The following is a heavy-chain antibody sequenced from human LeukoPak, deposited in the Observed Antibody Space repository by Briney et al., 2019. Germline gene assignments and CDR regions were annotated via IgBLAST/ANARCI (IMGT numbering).Heavy chain of an antibody. J-gene: IGHJ6*02. CDR2: INHSGST. CDR3: ARDPRRCIAPRPMGCYYYYGMDV. D-gene: IGHD6-6*01. CDR1: GGSISSYY. V-gene: IGHV4-34*01. Sequence: SETLSLTCTVSGGSISSYYWSWIRQPPGKGLEWIGEINHSGSTNYNPSLKSRVTISVDTSKNQFSLKLSSVTAADTAVYYCARDPRRCIAPRPMGCYYYYGMDVWGQGTTVTVSS.